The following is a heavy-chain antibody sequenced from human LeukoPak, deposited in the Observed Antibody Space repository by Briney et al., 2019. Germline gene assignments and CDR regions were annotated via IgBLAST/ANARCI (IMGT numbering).Heavy chain of an antibody. V-gene: IGHV3-30*04. J-gene: IGHJ6*04. CDR2: ISYDGSNK. Sequence: GRSLRLSCAASGFTFSSYAMHWVRQAPGKGLEWVAVISYDGSNKYYADSAKGRFTISRDNSKNTLYLQMNSLRAEDTAVYYCASLPAAILPNYYYGMDVWGKGTTVTVSS. CDR1: GFTFSSYA. D-gene: IGHD2-2*01. CDR3: ASLPAAILPNYYYGMDV.